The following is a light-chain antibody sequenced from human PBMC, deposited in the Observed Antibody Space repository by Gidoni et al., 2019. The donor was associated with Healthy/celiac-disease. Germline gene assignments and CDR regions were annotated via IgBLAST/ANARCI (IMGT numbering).Light chain of an antibody. V-gene: IGLV1-40*01. Sequence: QSVLTQPPSVSVAPGHSVTISCTGSSSNIGAGYDVHWYQQLPGTAPKLLIYGNSNRPSGVPDRFSGSKSGTSASLAITGLQAEDEADYYCQSYDSSLSGSVFGGGTKLTVL. CDR2: GNS. CDR1: SSNIGAGYD. J-gene: IGLJ3*02. CDR3: QSYDSSLSGSV.